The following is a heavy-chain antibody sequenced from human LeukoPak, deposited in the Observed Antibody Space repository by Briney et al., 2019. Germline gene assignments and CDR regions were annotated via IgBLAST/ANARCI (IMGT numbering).Heavy chain of an antibody. CDR2: ISAYNGNT. Sequence: VASVKVSCKASGYTFTSYGISWARQAPGQGLEWMAWISAYNGNTNYAQKLQGRVTMTTDTSTSTAYMELRSLRSDDTAVYYCARDHKPSYYYGSGSYSSYYYYYYMDVWGKGTTVTVSS. J-gene: IGHJ6*03. V-gene: IGHV1-18*01. CDR3: ARDHKPSYYYGSGSYSSYYYYYYMDV. D-gene: IGHD3-10*01. CDR1: GYTFTSYG.